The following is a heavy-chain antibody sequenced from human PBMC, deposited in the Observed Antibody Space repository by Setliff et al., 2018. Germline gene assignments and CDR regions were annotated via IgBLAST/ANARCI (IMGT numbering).Heavy chain of an antibody. CDR1: GYIFTSYG. V-gene: IGHV1-18*01. J-gene: IGHJ3*02. Sequence: ASVKVSCKASGYIFTSYGFSWVRQAPGQGLEWMGWISTYNGKTNYAQKFQGRVTMTTDTSTSTAYMELRSLRSDDTAVYYCARDLDYQYYYDSSGRAAFDIWGQGTMVTVSS. CDR3: ARDLDYQYYYDSSGRAAFDI. CDR2: ISTYNGKT. D-gene: IGHD3-22*01.